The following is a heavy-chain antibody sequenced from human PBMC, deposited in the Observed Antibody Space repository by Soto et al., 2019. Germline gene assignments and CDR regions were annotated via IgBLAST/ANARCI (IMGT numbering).Heavy chain of an antibody. V-gene: IGHV3-30*18. D-gene: IGHD1-7*01. CDR2: ISYDGSNK. CDR1: GFIFSSYG. Sequence: GGSLRLSCAASGFIFSSYGMHWVRQAPGKGLEWVAVISYDGSNKYYADSVKGRFTISRDNSKNTLYLQMNSLRAEDTAVYYCAKDRGRVSGTTGDYYYGMDVWGQGTTVTVSS. CDR3: AKDRGRVSGTTGDYYYGMDV. J-gene: IGHJ6*02.